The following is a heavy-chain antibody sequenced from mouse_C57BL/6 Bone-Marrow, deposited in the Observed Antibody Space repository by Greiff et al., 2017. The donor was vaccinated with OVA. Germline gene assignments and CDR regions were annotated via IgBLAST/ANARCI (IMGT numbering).Heavy chain of an antibody. CDR2: INPNNGGT. V-gene: IGHV1-26*01. CDR3: ARRPLYYYGSSYVMDY. J-gene: IGHJ4*01. Sequence: VQLQQSGPELVKPGASVKISCKASGYTFTDYYMNWVKQSHGKSLEWIGDINPNNGGTSYNQKFKGKATLTVDKSSSTAYMELRSLTSEDSAVYYCARRPLYYYGSSYVMDYWGQGTSVTVSS. D-gene: IGHD1-1*01. CDR1: GYTFTDYY.